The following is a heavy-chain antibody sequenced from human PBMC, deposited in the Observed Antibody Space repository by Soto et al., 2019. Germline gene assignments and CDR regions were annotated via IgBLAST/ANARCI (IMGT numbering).Heavy chain of an antibody. V-gene: IGHV1-3*01. Sequence: ASVKVSCKASGYTFTSYAMHWVRQAPGQRLEWMGWINAGNGNTKYSQKFQGRVTMTRDTSTSTVYMELSSLRSEDTAVYYCARADSAVAGLEYFQHWGQGTLVTVSS. D-gene: IGHD6-19*01. CDR3: ARADSAVAGLEYFQH. CDR1: GYTFTSYA. J-gene: IGHJ1*01. CDR2: INAGNGNT.